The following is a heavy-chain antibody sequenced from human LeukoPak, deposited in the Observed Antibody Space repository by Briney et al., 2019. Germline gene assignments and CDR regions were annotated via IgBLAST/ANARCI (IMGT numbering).Heavy chain of an antibody. CDR2: IRYDGGIK. CDR1: GFTFSSSG. D-gene: IGHD1-26*01. Sequence: PGGSLRLSCAASGFTFSSSGMHWVRQAPGKGLEWVAYIRYDGGIKHHADSVKGRFTVSRDNSENTLYLQMNSLRSEDTAVYYCTKPASGTARERFEYWGQGTLVTVSS. CDR3: TKPASGTARERFEY. J-gene: IGHJ4*02. V-gene: IGHV3-30*02.